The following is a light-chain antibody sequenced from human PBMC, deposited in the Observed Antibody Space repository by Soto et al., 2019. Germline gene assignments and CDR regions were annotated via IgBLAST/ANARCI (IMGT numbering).Light chain of an antibody. V-gene: IGKV1-6*01. J-gene: IGKJ1*01. Sequence: AVQLTQSPSSLSASVGDRVTITCRASEAIRSALGWYQQKPGKVPKLLIYAASILQSGVPSRFSRSGSGTDFTLTISSLQPEDFATYYCLLDFRYFWAFGQGTKVDIK. CDR3: LLDFRYFWA. CDR2: AAS. CDR1: EAIRSA.